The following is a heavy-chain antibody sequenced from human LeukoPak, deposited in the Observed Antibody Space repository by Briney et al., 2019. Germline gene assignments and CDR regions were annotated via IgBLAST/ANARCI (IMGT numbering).Heavy chain of an antibody. CDR2: LYNTGDT. CDR1: GFIVSNNY. V-gene: IGHV3-53*01. J-gene: IGHJ4*02. Sequence: GGSLRLSCAASGFIVSNNYMTWVRQSPGKGLESVSVLYNTGDTYYADSVKGRFTISRDNSNNTLYLQMNSLRVEDTAVYYCASPKYTNGPFNYWGQGALVTVSS. CDR3: ASPKYTNGPFNY. D-gene: IGHD6-19*01.